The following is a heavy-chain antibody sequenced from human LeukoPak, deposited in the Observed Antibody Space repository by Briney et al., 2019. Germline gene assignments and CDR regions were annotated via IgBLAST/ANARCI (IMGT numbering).Heavy chain of an antibody. D-gene: IGHD2-8*02. CDR3: ATYRQVLLPFES. V-gene: IGHV3-23*01. CDR1: GFTFSSYA. J-gene: IGHJ4*02. Sequence: GGSLRLTCAASGFTFSSYAMSWVRQAPGKGLEWVSLISGSGVNTQYADSVKGRFTISRDSSKNTLYLQMNSLRAEDTAVYYCATYRQVLLPFESWGQGTLVTVSS. CDR2: ISGSGVNT.